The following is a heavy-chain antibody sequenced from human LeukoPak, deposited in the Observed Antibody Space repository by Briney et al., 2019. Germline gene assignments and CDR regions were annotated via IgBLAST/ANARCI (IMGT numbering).Heavy chain of an antibody. CDR2: ISGSGGST. J-gene: IGHJ6*03. Sequence: GGSLRLSCAASGFTFSSYAMSWVRQAPGMGLEWVSAISGSGGSTYYADSVKGRFTISRDNSKNTLYLQMNSLRAEDTAVYYCAKGSSGYDITYYYYYYMDVWGKGTTVTVSS. D-gene: IGHD5-12*01. CDR1: GFTFSSYA. V-gene: IGHV3-23*01. CDR3: AKGSSGYDITYYYYYYMDV.